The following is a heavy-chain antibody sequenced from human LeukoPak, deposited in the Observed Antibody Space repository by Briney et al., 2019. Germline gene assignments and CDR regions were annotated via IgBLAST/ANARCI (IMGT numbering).Heavy chain of an antibody. V-gene: IGHV4-59*01. D-gene: IGHD6-6*01. Sequence: SETLSLTCTVSGGSISSYYWSWIRQPPGKGQEWIGYIYYSGSTNYNPSLKSRVTISVDTSKNQFSLKLSSVTAADTAVYYCARGYSSSTCFDYWGQGTLVTVSS. CDR2: IYYSGST. J-gene: IGHJ4*02. CDR1: GGSISSYY. CDR3: ARGYSSSTCFDY.